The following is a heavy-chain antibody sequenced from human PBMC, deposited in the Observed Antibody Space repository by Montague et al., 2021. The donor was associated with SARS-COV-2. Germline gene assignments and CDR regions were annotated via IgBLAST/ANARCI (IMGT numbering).Heavy chain of an antibody. CDR1: GYSISSGYY. D-gene: IGHD3-3*01. CDR2: IYHSGST. J-gene: IGHJ4*02. Sequence: SETLSLTCTVSGYSISSGYYWGWIRQHPGKGLEWSGSIYHSGSTNYNPSLKSRVTILVDTSKNQFSLKLSSVTAADTAVYYCARDVRYYDFWSGRAQTSPDYWGQGTLVTVSS. CDR3: ARDVRYYDFWSGRAQTSPDY. V-gene: IGHV4-38-2*02.